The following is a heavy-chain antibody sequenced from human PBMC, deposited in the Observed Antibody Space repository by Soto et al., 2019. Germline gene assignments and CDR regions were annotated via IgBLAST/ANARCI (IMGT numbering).Heavy chain of an antibody. CDR3: YAADFYYYGMDV. V-gene: IGHV1-18*01. CDR1: GDTFTRCG. J-gene: IGHJ6*02. D-gene: IGHD2-2*01. CDR2: ISAYNAKT. Sequence: QVQLVQSGAEVKKPGASVKVSCKASGDTFTRCGISWVRQAPGQGLEWMGWISAYNAKTDYAQKFQCRVTLTTDTSTSTAYMELRRLRSDDTAVYYCYAADFYYYGMDVWGPGTTVTVSS.